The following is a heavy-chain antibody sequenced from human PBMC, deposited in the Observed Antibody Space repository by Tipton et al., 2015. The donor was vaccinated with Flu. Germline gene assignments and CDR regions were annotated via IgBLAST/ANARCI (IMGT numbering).Heavy chain of an antibody. CDR3: AREWTSLPVNWFDP. J-gene: IGHJ5*02. CDR1: GYSISSGYY. D-gene: IGHD3/OR15-3a*01. V-gene: IGHV4-38-2*02. Sequence: TLSLTCTVSGYSISSGYYWGWIRQPPGKGLEWIGSIYHSGSTYYNPSLKSRATISVDTSKNQFSLKLSSVTAADTAVYYCAREWTSLPVNWFDPWGQGTLVTVSS. CDR2: IYHSGST.